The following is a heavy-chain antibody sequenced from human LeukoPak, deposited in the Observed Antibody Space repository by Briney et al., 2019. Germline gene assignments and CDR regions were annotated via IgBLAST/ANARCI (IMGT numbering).Heavy chain of an antibody. CDR2: VYHLGST. Sequence: SGTLSLTCGVSGGSVSGSNWWSWVRQPPGKGLEWIGEVYHLGSTNYNPSLKSRVTLSVDKSKNHLSLNLSSVTAADTAVYYCTTLTAAKGYWGQGTLVTVSS. J-gene: IGHJ4*02. CDR3: TTLTAAKGY. CDR1: GGSVSGSNW. D-gene: IGHD2-15*01. V-gene: IGHV4-4*02.